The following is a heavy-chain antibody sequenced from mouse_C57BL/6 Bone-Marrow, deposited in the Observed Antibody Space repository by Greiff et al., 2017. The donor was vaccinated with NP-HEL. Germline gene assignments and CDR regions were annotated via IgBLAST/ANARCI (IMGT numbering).Heavy chain of an antibody. D-gene: IGHD4-1*01. CDR3: ARSPANWGYFDV. Sequence: QVQLQQPGAELVMPGASVKLSCKASGYTFTSYWMHWVKQRPGQGLEWIGEIDHSDSYTNYNQKLKGKSTLTVDKSSSTAYMQLSSLTSEDSAVYYCARSPANWGYFDVWGTGTTVTFSS. CDR2: IDHSDSYT. CDR1: GYTFTSYW. V-gene: IGHV1-69*01. J-gene: IGHJ1*03.